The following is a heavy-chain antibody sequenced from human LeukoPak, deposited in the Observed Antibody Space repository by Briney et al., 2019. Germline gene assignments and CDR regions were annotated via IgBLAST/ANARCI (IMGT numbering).Heavy chain of an antibody. CDR2: INHCGST. CDR3: ARLGIAARPGFLAAAN. CDR1: GGSFSGYY. V-gene: IGHV4-34*01. J-gene: IGHJ4*02. D-gene: IGHD6-6*01. Sequence: SETLSLTCAVYGGSFSGYYWSWIRQPPGKGLDWIGEINHCGSTNYNPSLKRRVTISVDTSKIQFSLKLSSVTAADTGVYYCARLGIAARPGFLAAANWGQGTLVTVSS.